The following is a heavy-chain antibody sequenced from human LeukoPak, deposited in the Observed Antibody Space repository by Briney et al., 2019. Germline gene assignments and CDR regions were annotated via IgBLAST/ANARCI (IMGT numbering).Heavy chain of an antibody. J-gene: IGHJ4*02. D-gene: IGHD3-10*01. CDR3: AKDPSGSH. V-gene: IGHV3-23*01. CDR2: ITGSGETT. CDR1: GGSISSSSYY. Sequence: QTSETLSLTCTVSGGSISSSSYYWGWIRQAPGKGLEWVSGITGSGETTHHADSVKGRFTISRDNSKNTLYLQMNSLRAEDTAVYCCAKDPSGSHWGQGTLVTVSS.